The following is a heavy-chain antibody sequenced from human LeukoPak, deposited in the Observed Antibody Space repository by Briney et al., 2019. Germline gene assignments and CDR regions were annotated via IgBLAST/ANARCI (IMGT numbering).Heavy chain of an antibody. Sequence: GASVKVSCKASGGTFSSYAISWVRQAPGQGLEWMGGIIPIFGTANYAQKFQGRVTITTDESTSTAYMELSSLRSEDTAVYYCARGRGIAAAGNPYYYYYYMDVWGKGTTVTVSS. J-gene: IGHJ6*03. D-gene: IGHD6-13*01. CDR3: ARGRGIAAAGNPYYYYYYMDV. V-gene: IGHV1-69*05. CDR2: IIPIFGTA. CDR1: GGTFSSYA.